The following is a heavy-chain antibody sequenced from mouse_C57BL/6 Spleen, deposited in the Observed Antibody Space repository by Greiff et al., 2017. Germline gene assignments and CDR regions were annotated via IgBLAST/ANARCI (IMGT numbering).Heavy chain of an antibody. Sequence: EVKLMESGGGLVRPGGSLKLSCAASGFTFSDYGMHWVRQAPEKGLEWVAYISSGSSTIYYADTVKGRFTISRDNAKNTLFLQMTSLRSEDTAMYYCARDGRLDYWGQGTSVTVSS. CDR2: ISSGSSTI. V-gene: IGHV5-17*01. CDR1: GFTFSDYG. J-gene: IGHJ4*01. CDR3: ARDGRLDY. D-gene: IGHD2-3*01.